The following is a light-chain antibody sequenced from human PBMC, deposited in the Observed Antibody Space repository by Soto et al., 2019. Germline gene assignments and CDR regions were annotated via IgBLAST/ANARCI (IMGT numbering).Light chain of an antibody. CDR2: DAS. J-gene: IGKJ2*03. CDR1: QSVSSY. Sequence: EIVLTQSPATLSLSPGERATLSCRASQSVSSYLAWYQQKPGQAPRLLIYDASNRATGIPARFSGSGSGTDFTLTISRLEAEDFAVYYCQQYGNSPFSFGQGTELEIK. V-gene: IGKV3-11*01. CDR3: QQYGNSPFS.